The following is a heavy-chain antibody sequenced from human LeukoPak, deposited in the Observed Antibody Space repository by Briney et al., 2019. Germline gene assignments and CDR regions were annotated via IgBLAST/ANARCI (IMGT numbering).Heavy chain of an antibody. D-gene: IGHD6-19*01. CDR3: ARYSSGHFDY. CDR1: GFTFSSYA. V-gene: IGHV3-30-3*01. Sequence: GSLRLSCAASGFTFSSYAMHWVRQAPGKGLEWVAVISYDGSNKYYADSVKGRFTISRDNSKNTLYLQMNSLRAEDTAVYYCARYSSGHFDYWGQGTLVTVSS. CDR2: ISYDGSNK. J-gene: IGHJ4*02.